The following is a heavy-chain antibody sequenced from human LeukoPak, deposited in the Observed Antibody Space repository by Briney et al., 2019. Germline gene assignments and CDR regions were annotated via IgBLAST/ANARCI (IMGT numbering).Heavy chain of an antibody. CDR2: INHSGST. Sequence: SETLSLTCAVYGGSFSGYYWSWIRQPPGKGLEWIGGINHSGSTNYNPSLKSRVTISVDTSKNQFSLKLSSVTAADTAVYYCARLPRGAAAGSFDYWGQGTLVTVSS. J-gene: IGHJ4*02. CDR1: GGSFSGYY. D-gene: IGHD6-13*01. CDR3: ARLPRGAAAGSFDY. V-gene: IGHV4-34*01.